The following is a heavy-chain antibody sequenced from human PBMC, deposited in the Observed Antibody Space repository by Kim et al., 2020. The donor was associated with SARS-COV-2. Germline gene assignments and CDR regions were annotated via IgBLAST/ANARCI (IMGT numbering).Heavy chain of an antibody. Sequence: SETLSLTYTVSGGSISSNYWSWIRQPPGKGLEWIGCIYYSGSTDYNPSLKSRVTISVDTSKNQFSLNLSSVTAADTAVYYCARQTGFGKLPFDYWGQGTLITVSS. CDR3: ARQTGFGKLPFDY. CDR1: GGSISSNY. CDR2: IYYSGST. J-gene: IGHJ4*02. D-gene: IGHD3-10*01. V-gene: IGHV4-59*08.